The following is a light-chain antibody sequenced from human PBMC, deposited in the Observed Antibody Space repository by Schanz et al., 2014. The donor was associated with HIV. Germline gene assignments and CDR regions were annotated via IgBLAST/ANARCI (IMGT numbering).Light chain of an antibody. CDR1: QSVGSY. CDR2: DAS. CDR3: QHYGGPYT. Sequence: EIVLTQSPATLSLSPGERATLSCRASQSVGSYLAWYQQKPGRAPRLLIFDASKRATGIPARFSGSGSGTDFTLTISRLEPEDFAVYYCQHYGGPYTFGQGTKLEIK. V-gene: IGKV3-11*01. J-gene: IGKJ2*01.